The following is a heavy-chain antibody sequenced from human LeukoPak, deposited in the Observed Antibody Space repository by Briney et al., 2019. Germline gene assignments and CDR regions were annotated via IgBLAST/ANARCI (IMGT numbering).Heavy chain of an antibody. V-gene: IGHV3-21*01. Sequence: GGSLRLSCAASGFTFSSYSMNWVRQAPGKGLEWVSSISRSSSYIYYADSVKGRFTISRDNAKSSLYLQMNSLRAEDTAVYYCARDIEAAGLFFDYWGQGTLVTVSS. D-gene: IGHD6-13*01. CDR1: GFTFSSYS. CDR2: ISRSSSYI. CDR3: ARDIEAAGLFFDY. J-gene: IGHJ4*02.